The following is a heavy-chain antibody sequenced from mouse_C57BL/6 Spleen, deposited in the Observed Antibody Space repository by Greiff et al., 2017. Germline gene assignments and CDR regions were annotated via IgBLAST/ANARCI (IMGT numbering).Heavy chain of an antibody. J-gene: IGHJ2*01. CDR3: ARDGGGLRRRCDY. CDR1: GYSITSGYY. Sequence: EVKLVESGPGLVKPSQSLSLTCSVTGYSITSGYYWNWIRQFPGNKLEWMGYISYDGSNNYNPSLKNRISITRDTSKNQFFLKLNSVTTEDTATYYCARDGGGLRRRCDYWGQGTTRTVSS. V-gene: IGHV3-6*01. CDR2: ISYDGSN. D-gene: IGHD2-4*01.